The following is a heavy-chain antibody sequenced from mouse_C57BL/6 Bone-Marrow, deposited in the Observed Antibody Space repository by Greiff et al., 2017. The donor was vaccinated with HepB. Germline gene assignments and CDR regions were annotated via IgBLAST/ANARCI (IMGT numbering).Heavy chain of an antibody. CDR2: IHPNSGST. CDR3: ARDDGYYGYFDY. J-gene: IGHJ2*01. V-gene: IGHV1-64*01. CDR1: GYTFTSYW. Sequence: QVQLQQPGAELVKPGASVKLSCKASGYTFTSYWMHWVKQRPGQGLEWIGMIHPNSGSTNYNEKFKSKATLTVDKSSSTAYMQLSSLTSEDSAVYYCARDDGYYGYFDYWGQGTTLTVSS. D-gene: IGHD2-3*01.